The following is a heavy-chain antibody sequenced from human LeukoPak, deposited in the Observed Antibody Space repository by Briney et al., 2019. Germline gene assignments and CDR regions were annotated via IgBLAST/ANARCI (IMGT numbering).Heavy chain of an antibody. V-gene: IGHV4-61*01. D-gene: IGHD2/OR15-2a*01. CDR3: ARFHYFGDAFDI. CDR1: GGSVSSGSYY. Sequence: SETLSLTCTVSGGSVSSGSYYWSWIRQPPGKGLEWIGYIYYSGSTNYDPSLKSRVTISVDTSKNQFSLKLSSVTAADTAMYYCARFHYFGDAFDIWGQGTMVTVSS. J-gene: IGHJ3*02. CDR2: IYYSGST.